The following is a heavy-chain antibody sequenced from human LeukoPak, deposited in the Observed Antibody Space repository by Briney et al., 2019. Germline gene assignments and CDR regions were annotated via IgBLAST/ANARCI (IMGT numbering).Heavy chain of an antibody. CDR2: IYYSGST. Sequence: SETLSLTCTVSGGSITSYYWSWIRQPPGKGLEWIGYIYYSGSTYYNPSLKSRVTISIDTSKNQFSLKVSSVTAADTAVYYCARSTYSGTYSGGYWGQGILVTVTT. D-gene: IGHD1-26*01. CDR1: GGSITSYY. V-gene: IGHV4-59*01. CDR3: ARSTYSGTYSGGY. J-gene: IGHJ4*02.